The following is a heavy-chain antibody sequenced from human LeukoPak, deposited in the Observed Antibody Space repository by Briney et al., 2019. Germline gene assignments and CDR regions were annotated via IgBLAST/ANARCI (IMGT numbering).Heavy chain of an antibody. CDR1: GFTFSSYW. D-gene: IGHD2-15*01. Sequence: PGGSLRLSCAASGFTFSSYWMSWVRQAPGKGLEWVGNIKQDGSEKYYVDSVKGRFTISRDNAKNSLYLQMKSLRAEDTAVYYCARDDYCNGGSCHFEYWGQGTLVTVSS. J-gene: IGHJ4*02. CDR3: ARDDYCNGGSCHFEY. V-gene: IGHV3-7*01. CDR2: IKQDGSEK.